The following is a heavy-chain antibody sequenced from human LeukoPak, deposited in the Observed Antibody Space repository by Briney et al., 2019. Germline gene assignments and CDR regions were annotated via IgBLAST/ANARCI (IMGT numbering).Heavy chain of an antibody. CDR2: IIHMFGTA. CDR1: GCTFSSYA. J-gene: IGHJ4*02. CDR3: ARDRAYGDYVFDY. V-gene: IGHV1-69*05. D-gene: IGHD4-17*01. Sequence: SVKVSCKASGCTFSSYAISWVRQAPGQGLEWMGGIIHMFGTANYAQKFQGRVTITTDEYTSTAYMGLSSLRSEATAGYYCARDRAYGDYVFDYWGQGTLVTVSS.